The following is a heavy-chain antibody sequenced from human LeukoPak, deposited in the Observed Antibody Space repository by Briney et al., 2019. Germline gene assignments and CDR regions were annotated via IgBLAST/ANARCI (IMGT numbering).Heavy chain of an antibody. CDR3: ARDRERWFDP. Sequence: GSSVKVSCTASGGTFSSYAISWVRQAPGQGLEWMGGIIPIFGTANYAQKLQGRVTITADESTSTAYMELSSLRSEDTAVYYCARDRERWFDPWGQGTLVTVSS. CDR1: GGTFSSYA. V-gene: IGHV1-69*01. J-gene: IGHJ5*02. CDR2: IIPIFGTA.